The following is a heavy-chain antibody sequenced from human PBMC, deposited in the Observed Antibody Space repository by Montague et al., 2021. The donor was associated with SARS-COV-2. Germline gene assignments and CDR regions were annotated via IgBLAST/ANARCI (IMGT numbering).Heavy chain of an antibody. CDR1: GRSLSNYY. D-gene: IGHD2-2*01. CDR3: TREGYQVLWSDYYYYGMDV. J-gene: IGHJ6*02. V-gene: IGHV4-34*01. CDR2: INHSGST. Sequence: SETLSLTCAVYGRSLSNYYWSWIRQPPGKGLEWIGEINHSGSTNYNPSLKSRVTISVDTSRNQFSLKLSSVTAADTAVYYCTREGYQVLWSDYYYYGMDVWGQGTTVTVSS.